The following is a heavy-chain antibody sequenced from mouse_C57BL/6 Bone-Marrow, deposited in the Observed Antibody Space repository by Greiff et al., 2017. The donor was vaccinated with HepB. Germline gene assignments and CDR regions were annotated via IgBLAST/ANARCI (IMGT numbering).Heavy chain of an antibody. Sequence: VQLQESGAELVKPGASVKISCKASGYAFSSYWMNWVKQRPGKGLEWIGQIYPGDGDTNYNGKFKGKATLTADKSSSTAYMQLSSLTSEDSAVYFCARFHYYYGSSYFYFDYWGQGTTLTVSS. CDR2: IYPGDGDT. CDR1: GYAFSSYW. V-gene: IGHV1-80*01. CDR3: ARFHYYYGSSYFYFDY. D-gene: IGHD1-1*01. J-gene: IGHJ2*01.